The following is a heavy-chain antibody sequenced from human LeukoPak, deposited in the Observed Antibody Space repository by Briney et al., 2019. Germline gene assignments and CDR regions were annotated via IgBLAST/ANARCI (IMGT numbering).Heavy chain of an antibody. Sequence: GGPLRHLRGVCGFTLRSYAMSWLRQAPGKGVEWVSAISGSGGSTYYADSLKFRFTISRDNSKNTLYLQMNSLRAEDTAVYYCAKEGSGSYYPFDYWGQGTLVTVSS. V-gene: IGHV3-23*01. CDR3: AKEGSGSYYPFDY. CDR1: GFTLRSYA. CDR2: ISGSGGST. J-gene: IGHJ4*02. D-gene: IGHD3-10*01.